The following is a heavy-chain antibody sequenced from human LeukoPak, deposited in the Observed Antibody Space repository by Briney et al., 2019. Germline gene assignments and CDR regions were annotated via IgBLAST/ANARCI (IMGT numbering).Heavy chain of an antibody. V-gene: IGHV3-7*03. Sequence: GGSLRLSCAASGFTFSSYWMTWVRQTPGKGLEWVANIRQDGDERYFWDSVQGRFTISRDNAKNSLYLQMNDLRAEDAGVYYCTRDTGGGESYPDYWGQGTLVTVSS. CDR1: GFTFSSYW. J-gene: IGHJ4*02. D-gene: IGHD1-26*01. CDR3: TRDTGGGESYPDY. CDR2: IRQDGDER.